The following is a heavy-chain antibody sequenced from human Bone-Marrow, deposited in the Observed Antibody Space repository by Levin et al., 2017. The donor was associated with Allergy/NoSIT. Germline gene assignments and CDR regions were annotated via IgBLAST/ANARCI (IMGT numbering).Heavy chain of an antibody. D-gene: IGHD6-6*01. V-gene: IGHV4-39*07. J-gene: IGHJ4*02. CDR3: AREADLIGARAPFDY. CDR2: IYYTGPT. CDR1: GGSISSSTHY. Sequence: SETLSLTCTVSGGSISSSTHYWAWVRQPPGKGLEWVGSIYYTGPTYYKLSLKSRVTISVDRSKNQFSLKLTSVTAADTAVYYCAREADLIGARAPFDYWGQGTLVSVSS.